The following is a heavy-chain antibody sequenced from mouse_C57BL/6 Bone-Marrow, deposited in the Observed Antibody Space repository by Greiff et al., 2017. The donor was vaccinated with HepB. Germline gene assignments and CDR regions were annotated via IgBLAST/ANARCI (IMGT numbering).Heavy chain of an antibody. V-gene: IGHV1-75*01. J-gene: IGHJ4*01. Sequence: VHLVESGPELVKPGASVKISCKASGYTFTDYYINWVKQRPGQGLEWIGWIFPGSGSTYYNEKFKGKATLTVDKSSSTAYMLLRSLTSEDSAVYFCARRGIYYYGSRTGYYAMDYWGKGTSVTVSS. CDR3: ARRGIYYYGSRTGYYAMDY. CDR1: GYTFTDYY. D-gene: IGHD1-1*01. CDR2: IFPGSGST.